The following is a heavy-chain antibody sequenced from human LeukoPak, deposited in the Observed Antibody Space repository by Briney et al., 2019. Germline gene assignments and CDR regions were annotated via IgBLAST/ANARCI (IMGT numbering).Heavy chain of an antibody. CDR2: ISDSGGST. CDR1: GFTFSSYA. D-gene: IGHD5-12*01. J-gene: IGHJ4*02. V-gene: IGHV3-23*01. Sequence: GGSLRLSCAASGFTFSSYAMNWVRQAPGEGLEWVSGISDSGGSTYYADSVKGRFTISRDSSKNTLYLQMNSLRAEDTAVYYCARRDIVATGSFDYWGQGTLVTVSS. CDR3: ARRDIVATGSFDY.